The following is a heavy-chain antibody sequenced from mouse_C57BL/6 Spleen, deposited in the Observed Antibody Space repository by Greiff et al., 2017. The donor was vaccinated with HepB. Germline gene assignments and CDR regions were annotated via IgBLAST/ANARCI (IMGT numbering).Heavy chain of an antibody. CDR2: IHPNSGST. CDR1: GYTFTSYW. Sequence: VQLQQPGAELVKPGASVKLSCKASGYTFTSYWMHWVKQRPGQGLEWIGMIHPNSGSTNYNEKFKIKATLTVDKSSSTAYMQLSSLTSEDSAVYYCAREGNWDWFAYWGQGTLVTVSA. D-gene: IGHD4-1*01. V-gene: IGHV1-64*01. CDR3: AREGNWDWFAY. J-gene: IGHJ3*01.